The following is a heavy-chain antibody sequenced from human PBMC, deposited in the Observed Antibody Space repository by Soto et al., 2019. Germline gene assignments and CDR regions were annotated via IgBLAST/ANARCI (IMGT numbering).Heavy chain of an antibody. V-gene: IGHV4-59*01. CDR3: ARVIAVHWFDP. CDR1: GESFSGYY. CDR2: IYYSGST. Sequence: SETLSLTCAVYGESFSGYYWTWIRQPPGKGLEWIGYIYYSGSTNYNPSLKSRVTISVDTSKNQFSLKLSSVTAADTAVYYCARVIAVHWFDPWGQGTLVTVSS. J-gene: IGHJ5*02. D-gene: IGHD6-19*01.